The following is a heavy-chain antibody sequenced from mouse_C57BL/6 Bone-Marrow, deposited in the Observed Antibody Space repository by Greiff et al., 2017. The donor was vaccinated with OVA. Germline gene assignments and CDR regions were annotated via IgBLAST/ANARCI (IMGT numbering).Heavy chain of an antibody. Sequence: VQLQQPGAELVKPGASVKLSCKASGYTFTSYWMHWVKQRPGQGLEWIGMIHPNSGSTNYNEKFKSKATLTVDKSSSTAYMQLSSLTSEDSAVYDCARYGSSHYAMDYWGQGTSVTVSS. V-gene: IGHV1-64*01. CDR2: IHPNSGST. D-gene: IGHD1-1*01. CDR1: GYTFTSYW. CDR3: ARYGSSHYAMDY. J-gene: IGHJ4*01.